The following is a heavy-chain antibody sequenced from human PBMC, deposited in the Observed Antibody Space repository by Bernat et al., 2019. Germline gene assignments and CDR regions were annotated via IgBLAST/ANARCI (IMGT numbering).Heavy chain of an antibody. V-gene: IGHV3-30-3*01. J-gene: IGHJ5*02. CDR3: ASGGHYDP. CDR2: ISYDGSNK. D-gene: IGHD3-22*01. Sequence: QVQLVESGGGVVQPGRSLRLSCAASGFTFSSYAMHWVRQAPGKGLEWVAVISYDGSNKYYADSVKGRFTISRDNSKNKLYLQMNSLRAEDTAVYYCASGGHYDPWGQGTLVTVSS. CDR1: GFTFSSYA.